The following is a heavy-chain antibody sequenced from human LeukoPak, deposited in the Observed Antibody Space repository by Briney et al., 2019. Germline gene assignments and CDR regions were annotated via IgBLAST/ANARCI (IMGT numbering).Heavy chain of an antibody. CDR1: GFIFSDYW. D-gene: IGHD3-22*01. CDR3: TKDLNHDSSG. Sequence: GGSLRLSCAVSGFIFSDYWMTWVRQAPGKGVECVANIKTDGSAKYYPDSVKDQFTVSIDNAKNSLYLQMNNIRVEDTAIYYCTKDLNHDSSGWGQGTLVTVSS. V-gene: IGHV3-7*01. J-gene: IGHJ4*02. CDR2: IKTDGSAK.